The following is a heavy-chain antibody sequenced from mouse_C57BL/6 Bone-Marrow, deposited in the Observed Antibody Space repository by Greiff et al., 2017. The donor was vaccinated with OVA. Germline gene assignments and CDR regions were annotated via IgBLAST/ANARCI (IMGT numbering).Heavy chain of an antibody. CDR3: AREEVTTVVYFDY. J-gene: IGHJ2*01. CDR2: ISYDGSN. Sequence: ESGPGLVKPSQSLSLTCSVTGYSITSGYYWNWIRQFPGNKLEWMGYISYDGSNNYNPSLKNRISITRDTSKNQFFLKLNSVTTEDTATYYCAREEVTTVVYFDYWGQGTTLTVSS. D-gene: IGHD1-1*01. V-gene: IGHV3-6*01. CDR1: GYSITSGYY.